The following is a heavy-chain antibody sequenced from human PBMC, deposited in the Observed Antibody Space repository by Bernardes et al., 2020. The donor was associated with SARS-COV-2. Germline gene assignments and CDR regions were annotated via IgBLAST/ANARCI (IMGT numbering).Heavy chain of an antibody. V-gene: IGHV4-30-4*01. CDR1: GGSISSVDYY. J-gene: IGHJ6*02. D-gene: IGHD3-22*01. CDR3: ARGSVDYYDSSGYPLGMDV. CDR2: IYYSGST. Sequence: SLPCTLSGGSISSVDYYLSWIRHPPVKGLEWIGYIYYSGSTYYNPSLKSRVTISVDTSKNQFSLKLSSVTAADTAVYYCARGSVDYYDSSGYPLGMDVWGQGTTVTVSS.